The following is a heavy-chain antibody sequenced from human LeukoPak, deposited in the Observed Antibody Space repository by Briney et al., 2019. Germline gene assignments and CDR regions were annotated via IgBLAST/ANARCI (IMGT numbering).Heavy chain of an antibody. CDR2: TYYRSKWYD. V-gene: IGHV6-1*01. J-gene: IGHJ4*02. CDR3: ARGYSSGWSVDC. Sequence: SQTLSLTCAISGDSVSSNSATWNWIRQSPSRGLEWLGRTYYRSKWYDDYAVSVKSRITINPDTSKNQFSLQLNSVAPGDTAVYYCARGYSSGWSVDCWGQGTLVTVSS. D-gene: IGHD6-19*01. CDR1: GDSVSSNSAT.